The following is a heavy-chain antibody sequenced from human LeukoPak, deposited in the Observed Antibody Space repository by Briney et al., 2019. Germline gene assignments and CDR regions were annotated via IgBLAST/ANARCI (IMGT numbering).Heavy chain of an antibody. Sequence: SETLSLTCTVSGGSISSSSYYWGWIRQPPGKGLEWIGSIYYSGSTYYNPSLKSRVTISVDTSKSQFSLKLSSVTAADTAVYYCARTSYYYDSSGYFDYWGQGTLVTVSS. V-gene: IGHV4-39*01. J-gene: IGHJ4*02. CDR3: ARTSYYYDSSGYFDY. CDR1: GGSISSSSYY. D-gene: IGHD3-22*01. CDR2: IYYSGST.